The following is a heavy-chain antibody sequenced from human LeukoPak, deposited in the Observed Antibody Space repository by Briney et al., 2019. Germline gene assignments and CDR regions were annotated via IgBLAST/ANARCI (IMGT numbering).Heavy chain of an antibody. D-gene: IGHD2-2*02. CDR2: MNPRSDNT. CDR1: GYTFTNYD. V-gene: IGHV1-8*01. CDR3: ARGPFCISTSCYREDYYYYYMDD. J-gene: IGHJ6*03. Sequence: ASVTVSYKASGYTFTNYDINWVRQAPGQGLEWMGWMNPRSDNTDYAQKFQGRLTITRNTSISTAYMELSSLRSEDTAVYYCARGPFCISTSCYREDYYYYYMDDWGKGTTVTVSS.